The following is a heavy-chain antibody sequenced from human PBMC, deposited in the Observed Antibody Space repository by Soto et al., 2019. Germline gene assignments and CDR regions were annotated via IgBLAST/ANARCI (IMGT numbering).Heavy chain of an antibody. D-gene: IGHD3-3*01. CDR3: STDTLFGVVIRPFDY. Sequence: ASVKVSCKVSGYTLTEFSIHWVRQAPGKGLEWMGTFDPEDGETSYAQKFQGRVTMTEDTSTDTAYMELSSLRSEDTAVYYCSTDTLFGVVIRPFDYWGQGTLVNVSS. CDR1: GYTLTEFS. J-gene: IGHJ4*02. V-gene: IGHV1-24*01. CDR2: FDPEDGET.